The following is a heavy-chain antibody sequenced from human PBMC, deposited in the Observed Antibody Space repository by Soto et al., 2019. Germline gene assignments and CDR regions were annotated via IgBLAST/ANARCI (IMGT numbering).Heavy chain of an antibody. D-gene: IGHD6-6*01. V-gene: IGHV3-11*06. Sequence: GGSLRLSCAASGFIFSDYYMSWIRQAPGEGLEWVSYISGSGSYTNYADSVKGRFTISRDNAKNSLYLQIYSLRAEDTAVYYCAMAQITAQYYFDYWGQGALVTVSS. CDR3: AMAQITAQYYFDY. CDR2: ISGSGSYT. CDR1: GFIFSDYY. J-gene: IGHJ4*02.